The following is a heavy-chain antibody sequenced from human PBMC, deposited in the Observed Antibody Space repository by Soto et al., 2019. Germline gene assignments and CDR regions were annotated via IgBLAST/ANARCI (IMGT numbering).Heavy chain of an antibody. CDR2: INTDGSTT. Sequence: EVQLVESGGGLVQPGGSLRLSCAASGFTFSNYWMHWVRQAPGKGPVWVSRINTDGSTTNYADSVKGRFTISRDNAKNTLYLQTNRLGAEDTAVYYCARDLGGYASHWGQGILVTVSS. J-gene: IGHJ4*02. CDR1: GFTFSNYW. CDR3: ARDLGGYASH. D-gene: IGHD3-16*01. V-gene: IGHV3-74*01.